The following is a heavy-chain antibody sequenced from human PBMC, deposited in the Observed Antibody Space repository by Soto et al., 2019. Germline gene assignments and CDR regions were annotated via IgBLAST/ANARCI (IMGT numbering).Heavy chain of an antibody. V-gene: IGHV1-18*01. CDR2: FSAYDGDT. Sequence: ASVKVSCKASGYTFTSYGISWVRQAPGQGLEWMGGFSAYDGDTNYAQKLQGRVTMTDDTSTNTAYMELSSLRSEDTAFYYCATRLAVADSGDLDYWGQGTLVTVSS. D-gene: IGHD6-19*01. J-gene: IGHJ4*02. CDR1: GYTFTSYG. CDR3: ATRLAVADSGDLDY.